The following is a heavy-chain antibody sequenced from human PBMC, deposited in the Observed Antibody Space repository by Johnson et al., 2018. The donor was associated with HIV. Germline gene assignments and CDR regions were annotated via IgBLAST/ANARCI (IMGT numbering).Heavy chain of an antibody. J-gene: IGHJ3*02. CDR3: TTEGDAFDI. CDR1: GFTFSGYA. V-gene: IGHV3-15*01. CDR2: IKSKTDGGTT. Sequence: VQLVESGGGLVQPGGSLRLSCAASGFTFSGYAMSWVRQAPGKGLEWVGRIKSKTDGGTTDYAVSVKDRFTILRDDSKNTLYLQMSSLRTEDAGVYYCTTEGDAFDIWGQGTMVTVSS.